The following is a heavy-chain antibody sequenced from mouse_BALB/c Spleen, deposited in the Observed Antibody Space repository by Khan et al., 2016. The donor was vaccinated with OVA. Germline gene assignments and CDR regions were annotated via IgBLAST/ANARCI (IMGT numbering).Heavy chain of an antibody. V-gene: IGHV1S132*01. Sequence: QVQLQQSGAELVRPGASVKLSCKTSGYTFTSYWIHWVKQRSGQGLEWIARIYPGTDNTYYNEKFKDKATLTAVKSSSTSFMQLSSLKSEDSDVYFCAREEDLYHCEHWGQGTTLKVSS. J-gene: IGHJ2*01. CDR1: GYTFTSYW. CDR3: AREEDLYHCEH. CDR2: IYPGTDNT.